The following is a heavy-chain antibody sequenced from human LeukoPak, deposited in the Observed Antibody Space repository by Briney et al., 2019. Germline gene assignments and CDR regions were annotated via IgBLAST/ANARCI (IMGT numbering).Heavy chain of an antibody. V-gene: IGHV4-59*01. CDR3: AVLRYSPPPGSDY. J-gene: IGHJ4*02. Sequence: SETLSLTCTVSGGSISSYYWSWIRQPPGKGLEWIGYIYYSGSTNYNPSLKSRVTISVDTSKNQFSLKLSSVTAADTAVYYCAVLRYSPPPGSDYWGQGTLVTVSS. D-gene: IGHD3-9*01. CDR2: IYYSGST. CDR1: GGSISSYY.